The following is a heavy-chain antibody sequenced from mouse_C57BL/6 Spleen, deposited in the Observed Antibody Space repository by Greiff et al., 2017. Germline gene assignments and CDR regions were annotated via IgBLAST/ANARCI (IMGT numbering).Heavy chain of an antibody. Sequence: EVKLVESGGGLVKPGGSLKLSCAASGFTFSSYSMSWVRQTPEQRLEWVATISAGGGYTYYPDNVKGRFTISRDNANNNLYLQLSHLKSEDTAMYYCARDHDYAFAYWGQGTLVTVSA. D-gene: IGHD2-4*01. CDR1: GFTFSSYS. J-gene: IGHJ3*01. CDR2: ISAGGGYT. CDR3: ARDHDYAFAY. V-gene: IGHV5-4*01.